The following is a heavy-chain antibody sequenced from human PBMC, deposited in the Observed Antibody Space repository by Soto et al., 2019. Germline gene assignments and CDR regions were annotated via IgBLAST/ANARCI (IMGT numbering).Heavy chain of an antibody. CDR1: GFTFSSHA. D-gene: IGHD1-26*01. CDR3: AKGEGAFDI. V-gene: IGHV3-23*01. CDR2: ISGSGGST. J-gene: IGHJ3*02. Sequence: GGSLSLSCAASGFTFSSHASSWVRQAPGKGLEWVSAISGSGGSTYYADSVKGRFTISRDNSKNTLYLQMNSLRAEDTAVYYCAKGEGAFDIWGQGTMVTVSS.